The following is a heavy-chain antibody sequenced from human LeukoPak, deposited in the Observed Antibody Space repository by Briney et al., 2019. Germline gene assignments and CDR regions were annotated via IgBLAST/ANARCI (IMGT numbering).Heavy chain of an antibody. V-gene: IGHV3-23*01. J-gene: IGHJ4*02. CDR3: AKGRGQWPDTYYFDY. CDR2: ISGSGGST. CDR1: GFTFSSYA. D-gene: IGHD6-19*01. Sequence: GGSLRLSCAASGFTFSSYAMSWVRQAPGKGLEWVSAISGSGGSTYYADSVKGRFTISRDNSKNTLYLQMNSLRAEDTAVYYCAKGRGQWPDTYYFDYWGQGTLVTVSS.